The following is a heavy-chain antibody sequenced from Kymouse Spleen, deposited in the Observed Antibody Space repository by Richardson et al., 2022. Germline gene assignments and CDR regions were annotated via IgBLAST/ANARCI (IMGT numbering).Heavy chain of an antibody. Sequence: QLQLQESGPGLVKPSETLSLTCTVSGGSISSSSYYWGWIRQPPGKGLEWIGSIYYSGSTYYNPSLKSRVTISVDTSKNQFSLKLSSVTAADTAVYYCARVSGVYWYFDLWGRGTLVTVSS. CDR1: GGSISSSSYY. V-gene: IGHV4-39*01. CDR2: IYYSGST. J-gene: IGHJ2*01. D-gene: IGHD2-15*01,IGHD3-3*01. CDR3: ARVSGVYWYFDL.